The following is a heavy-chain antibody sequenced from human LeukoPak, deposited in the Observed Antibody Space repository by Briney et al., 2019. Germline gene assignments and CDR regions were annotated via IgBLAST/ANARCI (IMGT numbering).Heavy chain of an antibody. Sequence: GESLKISCKGSGYTFTNYWIGWVRQMPGKGLEWMGIIYPGDSDTKYSPSFQGQVTISVDKSISTAYLQWNSLKASDTAMYYCARSPGTTQAFHYWGRGTLVTVSS. CDR2: IYPGDSDT. CDR1: GYTFTNYW. J-gene: IGHJ4*02. CDR3: ARSPGTTQAFHY. D-gene: IGHD1-7*01. V-gene: IGHV5-51*01.